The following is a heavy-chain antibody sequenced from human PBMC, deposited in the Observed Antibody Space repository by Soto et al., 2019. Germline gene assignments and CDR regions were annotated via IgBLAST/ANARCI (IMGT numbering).Heavy chain of an antibody. CDR2: ISGSGGST. J-gene: IGHJ4*02. D-gene: IGHD3-22*01. CDR1: GFTFSSYA. V-gene: IGHV3-23*01. CDR3: AKDQPETYYYDSSGYPPGY. Sequence: VGSLRLSCAASGFTFSSYAMSWVRQAPGKGLEWVSAISGSGGSTYYADSVKGRFTISRDNSKNTLYLQMNSLRAEDTAVYYCAKDQPETYYYDSSGYPPGYWGQGTLVTV.